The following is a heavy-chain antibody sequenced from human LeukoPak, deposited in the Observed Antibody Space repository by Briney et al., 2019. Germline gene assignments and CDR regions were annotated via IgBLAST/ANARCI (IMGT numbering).Heavy chain of an antibody. Sequence: GESLKISCQGVGYSFTTYWIAWVRQMPGKGLELMGIIYPGDSDARYSPSFQGQVTISADKSISTTYLQWSSLKASDTAMYHRARYSLLPSSTVRINYYYMDVWGKGTTVTVSS. CDR1: GYSFTTYW. V-gene: IGHV5-51*01. D-gene: IGHD4-11*01. CDR3: ARYSLLPSSTVRINYYYMDV. J-gene: IGHJ6*03. CDR2: IYPGDSDA.